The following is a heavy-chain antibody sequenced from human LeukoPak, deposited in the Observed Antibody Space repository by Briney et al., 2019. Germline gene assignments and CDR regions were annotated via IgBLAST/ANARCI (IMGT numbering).Heavy chain of an antibody. CDR3: ARGFGFLWFGELLKHDAFDI. D-gene: IGHD3-10*01. J-gene: IGHJ3*02. CDR2: INPNSGGT. V-gene: IGHV1-2*02. CDR1: GYTFTGYY. Sequence: GASVKVSCKASGYTFTGYYMHWVRQAPGQGLEWMGWINPNSGGTNYAQKFQGRVTMTRDTSISTAYMELSRLRSDDTAVYYCARGFGFLWFGELLKHDAFDIWGQGTMVTVSS.